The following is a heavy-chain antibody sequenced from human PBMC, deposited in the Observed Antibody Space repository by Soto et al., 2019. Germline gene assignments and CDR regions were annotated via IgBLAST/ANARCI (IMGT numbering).Heavy chain of an antibody. CDR3: TIAGIVGATTDGAFDI. J-gene: IGHJ3*02. CDR2: TRSKAYGGTT. D-gene: IGHD1-26*01. V-gene: IGHV3-49*04. Sequence: GGSLRLSCTASGFTFGDYAMSWVRQAPGKGLEWVGFTRSKAYGGTTEYAASVKGRFTISRDDSKSIAYLQMNSLKTEDTAVYYCTIAGIVGATTDGAFDIWGQGTMVTVSS. CDR1: GFTFGDYA.